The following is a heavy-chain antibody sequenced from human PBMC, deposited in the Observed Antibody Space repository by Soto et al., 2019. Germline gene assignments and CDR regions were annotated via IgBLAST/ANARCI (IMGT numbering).Heavy chain of an antibody. V-gene: IGHV5-51*01. Sequence: GESLKISCKGSGYSFTSYWIGRVRQMPGKGLEWMGIIYPGDSDTRYCPSFQGQVTISADKSISTAYLQWSSLKASDTAMYYCARHGNHWSYYYYGMDVWGQGTTVTVSS. CDR1: GYSFTSYW. CDR3: ARHGNHWSYYYYGMDV. CDR2: IYPGDSDT. D-gene: IGHD2-8*02. J-gene: IGHJ6*02.